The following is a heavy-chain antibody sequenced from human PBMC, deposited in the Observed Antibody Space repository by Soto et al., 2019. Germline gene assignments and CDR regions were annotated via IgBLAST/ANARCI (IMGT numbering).Heavy chain of an antibody. Sequence: SETLSLTCTVSGGSISSSSYYWGWIRQPPGKGVEWIGSIYYSGSTYYNPSLKSRVTISVDTSKNQFSLKLSSVTAADTAVYYCARHLSSSFNYFDYWGQGTLVTVSS. J-gene: IGHJ4*02. D-gene: IGHD6-13*01. CDR2: IYYSGST. V-gene: IGHV4-39*01. CDR3: ARHLSSSFNYFDY. CDR1: GGSISSSSYY.